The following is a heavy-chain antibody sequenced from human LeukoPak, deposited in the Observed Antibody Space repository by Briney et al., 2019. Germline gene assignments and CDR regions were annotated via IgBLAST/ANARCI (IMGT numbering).Heavy chain of an antibody. D-gene: IGHD3-22*01. Sequence: SETLSLTCTVSGGSISSYYWSWIRQPPGKGLEWIGYIYYSGSTNYNPSLKSRVTISVDTSKNQFSLKLSSVTAADTAVYYCASPQQHYYDSSGYYYEGPGAFDIWGQGTMVTVSS. J-gene: IGHJ3*02. V-gene: IGHV4-59*01. CDR2: IYYSGST. CDR1: GGSISSYY. CDR3: ASPQQHYYDSSGYYYEGPGAFDI.